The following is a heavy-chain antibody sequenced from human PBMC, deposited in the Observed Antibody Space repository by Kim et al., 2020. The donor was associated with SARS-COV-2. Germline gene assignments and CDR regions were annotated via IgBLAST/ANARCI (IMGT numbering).Heavy chain of an antibody. V-gene: IGHV3-23*01. Sequence: GGSLRLSCAASGFTFSSYAMSWVRQAPGKGLEWVSAISGSGGSTYYADSVKGRFTISRDNSKNTLYLQMNSLRAEDTAVYYCAKSTLAYYYGSGSYYRQNYYYYYGRDVGGQGTTVTVSS. J-gene: IGHJ6*02. CDR2: ISGSGGST. CDR1: GFTFSSYA. D-gene: IGHD3-10*01. CDR3: AKSTLAYYYGSGSYYRQNYYYYYGRDV.